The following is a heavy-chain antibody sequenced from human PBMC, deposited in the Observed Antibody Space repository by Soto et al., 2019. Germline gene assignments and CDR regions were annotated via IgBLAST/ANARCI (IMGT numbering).Heavy chain of an antibody. J-gene: IGHJ4*02. D-gene: IGHD3-9*01. CDR2: INYSGST. CDR3: ARQDDILTGVDY. CDR1: GGSISYYY. V-gene: IGHV4-59*08. Sequence: QVQLQESGPGLVKPSETLSLTCTVSGGSISYYYWSWIRQPPGKGLEWIGYINYSGSTNYNPSLKCRVSISIATSKNHFSLKLSSVSAADTAVYYCARQDDILTGVDYWGQGTLVTVSS.